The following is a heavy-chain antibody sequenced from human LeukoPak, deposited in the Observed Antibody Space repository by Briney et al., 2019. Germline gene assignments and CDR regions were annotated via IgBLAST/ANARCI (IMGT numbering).Heavy chain of an antibody. J-gene: IGHJ4*02. CDR2: INPSGGST. CDR3: ASRHVVGATVGYYFDY. CDR1: GYTFTSYY. D-gene: IGHD1-26*01. Sequence: GASVKVSCKASGYTFTSYYMHWVRQAPGQGLEWMGIINPSGGSTSYAQKFQGRVTMTRGTSTSTVYMELSSLRSEDTAVYYCASRHVVGATVGYYFDYWGQGTLVTVSS. V-gene: IGHV1-46*03.